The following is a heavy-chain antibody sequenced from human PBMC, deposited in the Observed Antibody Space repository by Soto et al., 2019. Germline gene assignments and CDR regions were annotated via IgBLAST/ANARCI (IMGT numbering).Heavy chain of an antibody. CDR1: GYTFTGYY. Sequence: QVQLVQSGAEVKKPGASVKVSCKASGYTFTGYYMHWVRQAPGQGLEWMGWINPNSGGTNYAQKFQGWVTMTRDTSISTAYMELSRLRSDDTAVYYCARGFRGYCTNGVGYTPYYYYMDVWGKGTTVTVSS. V-gene: IGHV1-2*04. CDR2: INPNSGGT. D-gene: IGHD2-8*01. J-gene: IGHJ6*03. CDR3: ARGFRGYCTNGVGYTPYYYYMDV.